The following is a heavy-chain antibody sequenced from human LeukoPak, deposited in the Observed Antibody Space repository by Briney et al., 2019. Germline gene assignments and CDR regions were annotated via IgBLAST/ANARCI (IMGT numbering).Heavy chain of an antibody. J-gene: IGHJ6*02. V-gene: IGHV5-51*01. CDR3: ARHQGGMDV. CDR2: ISPGDFDT. Sequence: GESLKISCKASGYSLTSHWVAWVRQMPGKGLEWMGMISPGDFDTRYTPSFKGQVTISADKSISTAYLQWSSLKASDTAIYYCARHQGGMDVWGQGTTVTVSS. CDR1: GYSLTSHW.